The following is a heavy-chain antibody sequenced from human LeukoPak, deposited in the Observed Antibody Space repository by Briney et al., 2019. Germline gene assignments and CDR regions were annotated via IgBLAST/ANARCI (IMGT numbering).Heavy chain of an antibody. J-gene: IGHJ4*02. Sequence: PSETLSLTCTVSGGSISSSSYYWGWIRQSPGKGLEWIGSIYYSGSTYYNPSLKSRVTVSVDTSKNQFSLKLSSVTAADTAVYYCARHGYYYGSGSYSFDYWGQGTLVTVPS. D-gene: IGHD3-10*01. CDR3: ARHGYYYGSGSYSFDY. CDR1: GGSISSSSYY. V-gene: IGHV4-39*01. CDR2: IYYSGST.